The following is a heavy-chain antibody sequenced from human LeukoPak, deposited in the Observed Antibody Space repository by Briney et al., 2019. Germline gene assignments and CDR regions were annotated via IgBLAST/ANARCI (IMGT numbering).Heavy chain of an antibody. CDR3: AGDWRGFSYGYVLDY. CDR2: IYNSGST. CDR1: GGSISSYY. J-gene: IGHJ4*01. Sequence: SETLSLTCTVSGGSISSYYWSWIRQPPGKGLEWIGYIYNSGSTNYNPSLKSRVTISVDTSKNQLSLNLNSVTAADTAVYYCAGDWRGFSYGYVLDYWGHGTLVTVSS. D-gene: IGHD5-18*01. V-gene: IGHV4-59*01.